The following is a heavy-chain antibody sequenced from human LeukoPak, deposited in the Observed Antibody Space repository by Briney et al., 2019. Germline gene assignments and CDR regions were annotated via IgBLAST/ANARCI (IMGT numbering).Heavy chain of an antibody. V-gene: IGHV1-18*01. CDR2: ISAYNGNT. CDR3: ARDRYYDILTGYYNVMWGNEFDY. D-gene: IGHD3-9*01. CDR1: GYTFTSYG. J-gene: IGHJ4*02. Sequence: ASVKVSCKASGYTFTSYGISWVRQAPGQGLEWMGWISAYNGNTNYAQKLQGRVTMTTDTSTSTAYMELRSLRSDDTAVYYCARDRYYDILTGYYNVMWGNEFDYWGQGTLVTVSS.